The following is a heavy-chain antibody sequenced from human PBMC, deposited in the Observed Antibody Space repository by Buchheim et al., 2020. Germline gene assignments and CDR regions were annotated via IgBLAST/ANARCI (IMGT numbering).Heavy chain of an antibody. CDR3: ARVQLWLRYYYGMDV. Sequence: EVQLVESGGGLVQPGGSLRLSCAASGFTFSSYWMSWVRQAPGKGREWVANIKQDGSEKYYVDSVKGRFTISRDNAKNSLYLQMHSLRAEDTAVYYCARVQLWLRYYYGMDVWGQGTT. D-gene: IGHD5-18*01. CDR2: IKQDGSEK. V-gene: IGHV3-7*04. J-gene: IGHJ6*02. CDR1: GFTFSSYW.